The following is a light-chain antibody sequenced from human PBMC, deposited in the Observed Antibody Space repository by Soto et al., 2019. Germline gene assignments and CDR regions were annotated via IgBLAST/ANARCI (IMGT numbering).Light chain of an antibody. CDR1: QSISGTL. CDR2: SSS. V-gene: IGKV3-20*01. Sequence: EVVLTQSPGTLSLSPGERATLSCRASQSISGTLLAWYQHKPGQAPRLLIYSSSSRATSIPDRISGRGSGSDSALTISRLERKEVAVYYGQQYDRPPRTFGQGTKLEI. J-gene: IGKJ1*01. CDR3: QQYDRPPRT.